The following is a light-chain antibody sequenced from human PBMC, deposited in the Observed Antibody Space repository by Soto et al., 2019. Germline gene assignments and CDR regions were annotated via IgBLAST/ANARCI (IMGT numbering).Light chain of an antibody. CDR2: STS. Sequence: EIVLTQSPGTLSLSPGERATLSCRVSQSVNSNYLAWYQQKPGQAPRLVIYSTSSRATGIPDRFSGSGSGTDFTLTISRLEPEDFALYYCHQFGDSLWTFGQGTKVDIK. V-gene: IGKV3-20*01. CDR1: QSVNSNY. CDR3: HQFGDSLWT. J-gene: IGKJ1*01.